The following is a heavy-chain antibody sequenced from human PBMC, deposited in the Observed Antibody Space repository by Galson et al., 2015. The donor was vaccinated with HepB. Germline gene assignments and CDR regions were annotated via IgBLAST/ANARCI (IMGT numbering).Heavy chain of an antibody. J-gene: IGHJ1*01. CDR3: AKPGLKLSHSSSWYLEYFQH. CDR2: ISYDGSNK. D-gene: IGHD6-13*01. V-gene: IGHV3-30*18. CDR1: GFTFSSYG. Sequence: SLRLSCAASGFTFSSYGMHWVRQAPGKGLEWVAVISYDGSNKYYADSVKGRFTISRDNSKNTLYLQMNSLRAEDTAVYYCAKPGLKLSHSSSWYLEYFQHWGQGTLVTVSS.